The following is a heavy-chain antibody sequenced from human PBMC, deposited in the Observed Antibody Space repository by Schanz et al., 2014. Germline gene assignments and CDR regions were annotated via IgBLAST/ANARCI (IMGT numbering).Heavy chain of an antibody. V-gene: IGHV3-7*04. J-gene: IGHJ6*02. D-gene: IGHD3-16*01. CDR2: IKQPGYEK. CDR1: GFTFSSYC. Sequence: EVQLVESGGGLVQPGGSLRLSCAASGFTFSSYCMSWVRQAPGKGLEWVASIKQPGYEKYYVDSVKGRFTISRDNAKNTLYVQMNSLRVEDTARYYCARDASYGMDVWGQGTTVTVSS. CDR3: ARDASYGMDV.